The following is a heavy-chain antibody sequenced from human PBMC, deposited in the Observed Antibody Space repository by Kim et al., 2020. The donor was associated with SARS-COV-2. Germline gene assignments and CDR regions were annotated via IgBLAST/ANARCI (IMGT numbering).Heavy chain of an antibody. V-gene: IGHV7-4-1*02. CDR3: ARGPDLRYYDILTGYYNPNYYYYYGMDV. D-gene: IGHD3-9*01. CDR2: INTNTGNP. CDR1: GYTFTSYA. J-gene: IGHJ6*02. Sequence: ASVKVSCKASGYTFTSYAMNWVRQAPGQGLEWMGWINTNTGNPTYAQGFTGRFVFSLATSVSTAYLQISSLKAEDTAVYYCARGPDLRYYDILTGYYNPNYYYYYGMDVWGQGTTVTVSS.